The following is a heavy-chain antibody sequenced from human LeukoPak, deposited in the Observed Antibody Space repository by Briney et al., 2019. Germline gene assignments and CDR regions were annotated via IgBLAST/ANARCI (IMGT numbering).Heavy chain of an antibody. V-gene: IGHV3-23*01. D-gene: IGHD3-22*01. Sequence: PGGSLRLSCAASGFTFSSYGMSWVRQAAGKGLEWVSAIGGSGSTAYYADSVKGRFTVSRDTSKHTLYLQMSSLRAEDTAVYFCARDDDTTGRYSRFDYWGQGTLVTVSS. J-gene: IGHJ4*02. CDR1: GFTFSSYG. CDR2: IGGSGSTA. CDR3: ARDDDTTGRYSRFDY.